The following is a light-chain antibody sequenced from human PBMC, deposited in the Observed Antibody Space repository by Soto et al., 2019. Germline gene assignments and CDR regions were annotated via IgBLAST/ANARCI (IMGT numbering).Light chain of an antibody. CDR3: SSYTSSSTYV. J-gene: IGLJ1*01. V-gene: IGLV2-14*01. Sequence: QSALTQPASVSGSPGQSITISCTGTRSDVGGYNYVSWYQQHPGKAPKLMIYDVSNRPSGVSNRFSGSKSGNTASLTISGLQAEDEADYYCSSYTSSSTYVFGTGTKVPS. CDR1: RSDVGGYNY. CDR2: DVS.